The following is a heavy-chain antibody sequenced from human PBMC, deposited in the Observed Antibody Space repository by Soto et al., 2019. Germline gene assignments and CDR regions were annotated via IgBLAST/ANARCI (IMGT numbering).Heavy chain of an antibody. J-gene: IGHJ4*02. CDR1: GGSISSYY. D-gene: IGHD3-22*01. V-gene: IGHV4-4*07. CDR2: ISIVGLVSAGDST. Sequence: SETLSLTCTVSGGSISSYYWTWIRQSPGKGLEWIGRISIVGLVSAGDSTAYNPSLKSRVTISVDKSMNRLSLILRSVTAADTAVYYCVGETYYYDGNGYTFTNWGQGTQVTVSS. CDR3: VGETYYYDGNGYTFTN.